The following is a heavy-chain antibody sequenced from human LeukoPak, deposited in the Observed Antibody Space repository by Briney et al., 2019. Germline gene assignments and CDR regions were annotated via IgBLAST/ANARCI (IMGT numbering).Heavy chain of an antibody. J-gene: IGHJ5*02. Sequence: PTGGSLRLSCIASGITFSSYSMNWVRQAPGKGLEWVSYISSFSGTINYADSVKGRFTISRDNAKNSLYLQMNSLRAEDTAVYYCAKDPGVYCSGGSCYGSENWFDPWGQGTLVSVSS. V-gene: IGHV3-48*01. D-gene: IGHD2-15*01. CDR2: ISSFSGTI. CDR3: AKDPGVYCSGGSCYGSENWFDP. CDR1: GITFSSYS.